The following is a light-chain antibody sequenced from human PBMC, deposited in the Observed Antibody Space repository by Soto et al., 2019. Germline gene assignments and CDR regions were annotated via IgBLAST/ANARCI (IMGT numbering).Light chain of an antibody. CDR2: GNR. CDR1: NSNLGAGYD. J-gene: IGLJ3*02. V-gene: IGLV1-40*01. Sequence: QAVVTQPPSVSGVPGQRVTISCTGNNSNLGAGYDVHWYQQLPGAAPKLVVFGNRNRPSGVPERFSGSKSGTSDSLAITGLQAEDEADYYCQAYDYSLTAFVFGGGTKLTVL. CDR3: QAYDYSLTAFV.